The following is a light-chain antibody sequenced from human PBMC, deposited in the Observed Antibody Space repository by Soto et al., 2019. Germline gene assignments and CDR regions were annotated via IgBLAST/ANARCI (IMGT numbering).Light chain of an antibody. CDR3: QQYGSSPGT. V-gene: IGKV3-20*01. CDR2: GAS. J-gene: IGKJ1*01. CDR1: QGIKDY. Sequence: EIVLTPSPGTLSVSPGERATLSCRASQGIKDYVAWFQQKPGQAPRLLIYGASTRATAIPARFSGSGSGTDFTLTISRLEPEDFAVYYCQQYGSSPGTFGQGTKVDIK.